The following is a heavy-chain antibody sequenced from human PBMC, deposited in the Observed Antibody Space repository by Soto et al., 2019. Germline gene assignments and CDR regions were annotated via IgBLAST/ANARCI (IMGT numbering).Heavy chain of an antibody. V-gene: IGHV4-31*03. D-gene: IGHD4-4*01. J-gene: IGHJ4*02. CDR3: ARSGGDYSNYPSDY. CDR1: GGSISSGGYY. CDR2: IYYSGST. Sequence: LSLTCTVSGGSISSGGYYWSWIRQHPGKGLEWIGYIYYSGSTYYNPSLKSRVTISVDTSKNQLSLKLSSVTAADTAVYYCARSGGDYSNYPSDYWGQGALVTVSS.